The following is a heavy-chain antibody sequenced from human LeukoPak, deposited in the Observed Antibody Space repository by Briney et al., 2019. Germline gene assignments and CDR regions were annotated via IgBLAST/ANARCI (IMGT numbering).Heavy chain of an antibody. J-gene: IGHJ3*01. V-gene: IGHV3-23*01. CDR1: GFTFSSYG. Sequence: GGTLRLSCAASGFTFSSYGMSWVRQAPGKGLEWVSAISGSGGSTYYADSVKGRFTISRDNSKNTLYLQMNSLRAEDTAMYYCAKDLRWLAFDLWGQGTMVTVSS. CDR2: ISGSGGST. CDR3: AKDLRWLAFDL. D-gene: IGHD6-19*01.